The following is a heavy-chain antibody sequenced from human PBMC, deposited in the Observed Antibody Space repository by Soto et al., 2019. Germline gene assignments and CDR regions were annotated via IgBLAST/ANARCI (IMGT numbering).Heavy chain of an antibody. D-gene: IGHD1-1*01. CDR3: ARGLWNDVFQY. J-gene: IGHJ4*02. CDR1: GGSISTYY. Sequence: SETLSLTCTVSGGSISTYYWSWVRQPAGKGLEWIGRIYSSGDTDYTSSLKTRVNISVDRPNNQFFLNLTSATAADSAVYYCARGLWNDVFQYWGPGILVTVSS. V-gene: IGHV4-4*07. CDR2: IYSSGDT.